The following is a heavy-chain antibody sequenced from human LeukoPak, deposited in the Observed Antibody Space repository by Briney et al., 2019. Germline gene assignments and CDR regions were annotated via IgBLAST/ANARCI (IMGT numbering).Heavy chain of an antibody. CDR1: GFTFSSYS. CDR3: AREKGGDYYYAMDV. J-gene: IGHJ6*02. V-gene: IGHV3-21*01. Sequence: GGSLRLSCAASGFTFSSYSMNWVRQAPGKGLEWVSSISSSSSYIYYADSVKGRFTISRDNAKNSLYLQMNSLRAEDTAVYYCAREKGGDYYYAMDVWGQGTTVTVSS. CDR2: ISSSSSYI.